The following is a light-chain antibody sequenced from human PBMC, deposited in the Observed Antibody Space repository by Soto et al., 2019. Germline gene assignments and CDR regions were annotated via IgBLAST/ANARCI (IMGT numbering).Light chain of an antibody. CDR2: DAS. CDR1: QSVGSS. CDR3: RQRNEWPLT. Sequence: VLTQSPATLSLSPGERDTLSCRASQSVGSSLSWYQQKPGQAPRLLINDASNRATGIPARFSGSGSGTDFALTITCLEPEDFAVYYCRQRNEWPLTFGGGTKVEIK. J-gene: IGKJ4*01. V-gene: IGKV3-11*01.